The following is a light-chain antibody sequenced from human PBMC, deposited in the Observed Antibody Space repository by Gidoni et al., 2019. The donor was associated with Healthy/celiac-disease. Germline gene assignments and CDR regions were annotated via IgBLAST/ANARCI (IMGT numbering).Light chain of an antibody. V-gene: IGKV1-8*01. CDR1: QGISSY. CDR3: QQYYSYSFT. J-gene: IGKJ3*01. Sequence: AIRMTQSPSSFSASTGDRVTITCRASQGISSYLAWYQQKPGKAPKLLIYAASTLQSGVPPRFSGSGSGTDFTLTISCLQSEDFATYYCQQYYSYSFTFGPGTKVDIK. CDR2: AAS.